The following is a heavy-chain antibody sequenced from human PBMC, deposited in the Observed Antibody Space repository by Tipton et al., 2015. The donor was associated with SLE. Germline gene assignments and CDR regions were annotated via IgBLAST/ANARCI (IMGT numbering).Heavy chain of an antibody. CDR2: TYYRGSA. CDR1: GGSVSSSY. Sequence: TLSLTCAVSGGSVSSSYWSWIRQPPGKELEYIGYTYYRGSANYNPSLKNRVTLSIDTSNNHFSLRLSSVTAADTAVYYCARTAGSHRTYYIDPRGQGTLVTVSS. D-gene: IGHD1-26*01. J-gene: IGHJ5*02. CDR3: ARTAGSHRTYYIDP. V-gene: IGHV4-59*02.